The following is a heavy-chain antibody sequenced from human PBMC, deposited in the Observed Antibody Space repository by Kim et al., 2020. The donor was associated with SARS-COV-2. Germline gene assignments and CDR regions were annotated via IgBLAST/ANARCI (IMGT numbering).Heavy chain of an antibody. D-gene: IGHD3-22*01. J-gene: IGHJ4*02. Sequence: LSLTCAASGFTFSDYYMSWIRQAPGKGLEWVSYISSSGSTIYYADSVKGRFTISRDNAKNSLYLQMNSLRAEDTAVYYCAREYYYDSSGYSDYWGQGTLVTVSS. V-gene: IGHV3-11*01. CDR1: GFTFSDYY. CDR2: ISSSGSTI. CDR3: AREYYYDSSGYSDY.